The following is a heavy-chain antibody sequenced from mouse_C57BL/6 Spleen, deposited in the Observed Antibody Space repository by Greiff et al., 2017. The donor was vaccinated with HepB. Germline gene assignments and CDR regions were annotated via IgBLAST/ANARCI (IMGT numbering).Heavy chain of an antibody. CDR2: IDPENGDT. J-gene: IGHJ3*01. Sequence: EVMLVESGAELVRPGASVKLSCTASGFNIKDDYMHWVKQRPEQGLEWIGWIDPENGDTEYASKFQGKATITADTSSNTAYLQLSSLTSEDTAVYYCTQGSKGFAYWGQGTLVTVSA. CDR3: TQGSKGFAY. CDR1: GFNIKDDY. V-gene: IGHV14-4*01.